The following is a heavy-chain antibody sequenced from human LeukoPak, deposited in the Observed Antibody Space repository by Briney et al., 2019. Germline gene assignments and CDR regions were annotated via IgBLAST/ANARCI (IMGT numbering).Heavy chain of an antibody. Sequence: PSETLSLTCTVSGGSISSSSYYWGWIRQPPGKGLEWIGSIYYSGSTYYNPSLKSRVTISVDTSKNQFSLKLSSVTAADTAVYYCARDQGVIEGYDYWGQGTLVTVSS. CDR3: ARDQGVIEGYDY. CDR1: GGSISSSSYY. CDR2: IYYSGST. D-gene: IGHD2/OR15-2a*01. J-gene: IGHJ4*02. V-gene: IGHV4-39*07.